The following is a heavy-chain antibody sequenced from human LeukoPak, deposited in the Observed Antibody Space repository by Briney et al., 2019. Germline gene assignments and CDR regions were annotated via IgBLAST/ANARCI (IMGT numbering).Heavy chain of an antibody. CDR1: GYTLTELS. CDR3: ATWDYDFWSGYHDY. J-gene: IGHJ4*02. CDR2: FDPEDGET. V-gene: IGHV1-24*01. Sequence: ASVKVSCKVSGYTLTELSMHWVRQAPGKGLEWMGGFDPEDGETIYAQKFQGRVTMTEDTSTDIAYMELSSLRSEDTAVYYCATWDYDFWSGYHDYWGQGTLVTVSS. D-gene: IGHD3-3*01.